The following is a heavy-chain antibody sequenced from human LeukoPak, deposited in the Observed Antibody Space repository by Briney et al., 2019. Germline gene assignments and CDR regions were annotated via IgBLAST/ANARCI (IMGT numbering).Heavy chain of an antibody. J-gene: IGHJ3*02. CDR1: GFTFRSYW. D-gene: IGHD4-17*01. V-gene: IGHV3-74*01. CDR3: ARGDPTVTTTGSGGLDI. CDR2: IKSDGSST. Sequence: PGGSLRLSCAASGFTFRSYWMHWLRLPPGKGLVWVSRIKSDGSSTSYADFVKGRFTISRDNAKNTLYLQMNSLRTEDTAVYYCARGDPTVTTTGSGGLDIWGQGTMVTVSS.